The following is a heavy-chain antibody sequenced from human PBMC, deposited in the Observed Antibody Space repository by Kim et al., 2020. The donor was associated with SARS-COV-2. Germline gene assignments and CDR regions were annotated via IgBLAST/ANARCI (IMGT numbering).Heavy chain of an antibody. J-gene: IGHJ1*01. D-gene: IGHD3-10*01. CDR2: INTNTGKP. V-gene: IGHV7-4-1*02. CDR3: ARVGPESDLRH. CDR1: GYTFTTYT. Sequence: ASVKVSCKASGYTFTTYTMDWVRQAPGKGLEWLGWINTNTGKPTYVQGFTGRFVFSVDTSVATTYLQISSLEAADTAVYYCARVGPESDLRHWGQGTLVTVSS.